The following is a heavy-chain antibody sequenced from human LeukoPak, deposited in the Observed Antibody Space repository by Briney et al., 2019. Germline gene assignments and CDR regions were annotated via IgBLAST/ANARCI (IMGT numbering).Heavy chain of an antibody. V-gene: IGHV4-39*01. CDR1: GGSISSSSYY. CDR2: IYYSGST. D-gene: IGHD5-18*01. J-gene: IGHJ4*02. Sequence: SETLFLTCTVSGGSISSSSYYWGWIRQPPGKGLEWIGSIYYSGSTYYNPSLKSRVTISVDTSKNQFSLKLSSVTAADTAVYYCARHPYSYGSSDYWGQGTLVTVSS. CDR3: ARHPYSYGSSDY.